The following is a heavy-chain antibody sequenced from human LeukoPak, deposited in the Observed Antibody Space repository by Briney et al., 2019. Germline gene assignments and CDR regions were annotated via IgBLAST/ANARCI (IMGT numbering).Heavy chain of an antibody. J-gene: IGHJ6*02. CDR1: GYTFTSYG. D-gene: IGHD3-10*01. CDR3: ARGSVVRGVIYYYYYYGMDV. Sequence: ASVKVSCKASGYTFTSYGISWVRQAPGQGLEWMGWISAYNGNTNYAQKLQGRVTMTTDTSTSTAYMELRSLRTDDTAVYYCARGSVVRGVIYYYYYYGMDVWGQGTTVTVSS. CDR2: ISAYNGNT. V-gene: IGHV1-18*01.